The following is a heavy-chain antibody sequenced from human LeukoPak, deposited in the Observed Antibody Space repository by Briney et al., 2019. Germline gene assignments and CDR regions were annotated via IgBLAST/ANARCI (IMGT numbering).Heavy chain of an antibody. CDR1: GYTFTSYW. Sequence: GASVKVSCKASGYTFTSYWIGWVRQMPGKGLEWMGIIYPGDSDTRYSPSFQGQVTISADKSISTAYLQWSSLKASDTAMYYCARHCSSTSCSFDYWGQGTLVTVSS. CDR2: IYPGDSDT. D-gene: IGHD2-2*01. V-gene: IGHV5-51*01. CDR3: ARHCSSTSCSFDY. J-gene: IGHJ4*02.